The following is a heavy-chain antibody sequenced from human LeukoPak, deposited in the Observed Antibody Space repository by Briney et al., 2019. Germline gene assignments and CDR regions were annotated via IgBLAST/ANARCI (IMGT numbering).Heavy chain of an antibody. CDR3: AKWALRYFSYFDY. Sequence: GGSLRLSCAASGFTFSSYAMSWVREAPGKGLEWVSAISGSGGSTYYADSVKGRFTISGDNSKNTLYLQMNSLRAEDTAVYYCAKWALRYFSYFDYWGQGTLVTVSS. V-gene: IGHV3-23*01. CDR2: ISGSGGST. D-gene: IGHD3-9*01. CDR1: GFTFSSYA. J-gene: IGHJ4*02.